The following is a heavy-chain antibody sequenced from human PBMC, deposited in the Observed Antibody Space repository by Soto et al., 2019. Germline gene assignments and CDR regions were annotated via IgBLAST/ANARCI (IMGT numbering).Heavy chain of an antibody. CDR2: ISGSGGST. Sequence: EVQLLETGGGLVQPGGSLRLSCAASGFTFSSYAMTWVRQAPGKGLEWVSVISGSGGSTYYADSVKGRFTISRDNSKNTLYLQMNSLRAEDTAVYYCARRSSGWYFDYWGQGTLVTVSS. J-gene: IGHJ4*02. CDR3: ARRSSGWYFDY. CDR1: GFTFSSYA. D-gene: IGHD6-19*01. V-gene: IGHV3-23*01.